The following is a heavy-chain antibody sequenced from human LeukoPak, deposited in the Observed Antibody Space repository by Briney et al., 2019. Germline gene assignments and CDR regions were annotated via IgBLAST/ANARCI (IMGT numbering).Heavy chain of an antibody. CDR2: INHSGST. J-gene: IGHJ4*02. Sequence: SETLSLTCAVYGGSFSGYYWSWVRQPPGKGLEWIGEINHSGSTNYNPSLKSRVTISVDTSKNQFSLKLSSVTAADTAVYYCAREGYYGSGRCSDYWGQGTLVTVSS. V-gene: IGHV4-34*01. CDR3: AREGYYGSGRCSDY. D-gene: IGHD3-10*01. CDR1: GGSFSGYY.